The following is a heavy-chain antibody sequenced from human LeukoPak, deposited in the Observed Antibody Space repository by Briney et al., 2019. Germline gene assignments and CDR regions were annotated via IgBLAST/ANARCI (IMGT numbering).Heavy chain of an antibody. CDR3: ARAEYSSSLVDY. V-gene: IGHV4-59*01. CDR1: GGSISSYY. D-gene: IGHD6-6*01. CDR2: IYYSGST. J-gene: IGHJ4*02. Sequence: SETLSLTCTVSGGSISSYYWSWIRQPPGKGLEWIGYIYYSGSTNYNPSLKSRVTILVDTSKNQFSLKLSSVTAADTAVYYCARAEYSSSLVDYWGQGTLVTVSS.